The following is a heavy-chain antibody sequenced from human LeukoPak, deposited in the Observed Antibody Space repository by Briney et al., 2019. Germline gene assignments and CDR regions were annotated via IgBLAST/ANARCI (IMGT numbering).Heavy chain of an antibody. CDR3: ARFSFAVSGDY. Sequence: SETLSLTCVVYGGSFSGYYWSWIRQPPGKGLEWIGEINHSGSTNYNPSLKSRVTISVDTSKNQFSLKLSSVTAADTAVYYCARFSFAVSGDYWGQGTLVTVSS. J-gene: IGHJ4*02. CDR2: INHSGST. V-gene: IGHV4-34*01. D-gene: IGHD2-8*01. CDR1: GGSFSGYY.